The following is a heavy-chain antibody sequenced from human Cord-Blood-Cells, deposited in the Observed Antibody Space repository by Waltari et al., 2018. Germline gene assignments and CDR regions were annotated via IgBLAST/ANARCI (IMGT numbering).Heavy chain of an antibody. D-gene: IGHD3-10*01. J-gene: IGHJ4*02. Sequence: QVQLQQWGAGLLKPSETLSLTCAVYGGSFSGYYWSWIRQPPGKGLEWIGEINHSGSTNYKPALKSRVTISVDTSKNQFSLKLSSVTAADTAVYYCARRVVRGVIDYWGQGTLVTVSS. CDR2: INHSGST. CDR3: ARRVVRGVIDY. CDR1: GGSFSGYY. V-gene: IGHV4-34*01.